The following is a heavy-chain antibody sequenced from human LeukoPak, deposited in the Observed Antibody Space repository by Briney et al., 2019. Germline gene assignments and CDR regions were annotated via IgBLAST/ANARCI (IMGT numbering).Heavy chain of an antibody. CDR1: GFTVSSNY. D-gene: IGHD3-22*01. CDR2: IYSGGST. J-gene: IGHJ3*02. Sequence: GGSLRLSCAASGFTVSSNYMSWVRQAPGKGLEWVSVIYSGGSTYYADSVKGRFTISRDNSKNTLYLQMNSLRAEDTAVYYCARFTPPHYYDSSGTGAFDIWGQGTMVTVSS. V-gene: IGHV3-53*01. CDR3: ARFTPPHYYDSSGTGAFDI.